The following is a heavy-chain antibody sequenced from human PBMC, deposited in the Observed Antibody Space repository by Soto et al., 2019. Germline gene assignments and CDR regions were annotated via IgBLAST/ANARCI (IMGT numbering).Heavy chain of an antibody. CDR2: ISYDGSNK. D-gene: IGHD2-8*01. J-gene: IGHJ3*02. V-gene: IGHV3-30-3*01. CDR1: GFTFSSYA. Sequence: GGSLRLSCAASGFTFSSYAMHWVRQAPGKGLEWVAVISYDGSNKYYADSVKGRFTISRDNSKNTLYLQMNSLRAEDTAVYYCARDERLNGAFDIWGQGTMVTVSS. CDR3: ARDERLNGAFDI.